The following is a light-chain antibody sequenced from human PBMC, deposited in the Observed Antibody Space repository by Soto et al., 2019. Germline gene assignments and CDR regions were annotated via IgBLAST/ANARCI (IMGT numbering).Light chain of an antibody. Sequence: DFHMTQCPSSLSASVVDICTINFRASQRITTYLNWYQQRPGKAPSLLIYAATYLRSGVPSRFSGSGSGTEFTLTIDGLQPDDFATYFCHQIHTTPWTFGQGTKVDI. J-gene: IGKJ1*01. CDR2: AAT. CDR1: QRITTY. CDR3: HQIHTTPWT. V-gene: IGKV1-39*01.